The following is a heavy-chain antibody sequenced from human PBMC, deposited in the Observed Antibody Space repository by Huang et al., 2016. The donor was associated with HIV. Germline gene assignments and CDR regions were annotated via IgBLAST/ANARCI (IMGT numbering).Heavy chain of an antibody. CDR2: VYQMGRT. CDR1: GDFISSTNYY. J-gene: IGHJ4*02. Sequence: QLQLQESGPGQVKPSETLSLTCTVSGDFISSTNYYWGWIRQSPGKGLEWVGSVYQMGRTNYNPSLKGRVTLSVDTSRNQFSLRLNSVTAADTAVYYCASQHIGAAATWFWGRGTQVAVSS. D-gene: IGHD6-13*01. V-gene: IGHV4-39*01. CDR3: ASQHIGAAATWF.